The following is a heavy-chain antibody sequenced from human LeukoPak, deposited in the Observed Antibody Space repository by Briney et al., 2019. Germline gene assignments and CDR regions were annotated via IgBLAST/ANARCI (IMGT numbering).Heavy chain of an antibody. D-gene: IGHD6-13*01. V-gene: IGHV1-2*02. CDR1: GYTFTRYY. Sequence: GASVRVSCKASGYTFTRYYMHWVRQAPGQGLEWMGWINPNSGGTNYAQKFQGRVTMTRDTSISTAYMELSRLRSDDTAVYYCARERSSSWHFDYWGQGTLVTVSS. CDR3: ARERSSSWHFDY. J-gene: IGHJ4*02. CDR2: INPNSGGT.